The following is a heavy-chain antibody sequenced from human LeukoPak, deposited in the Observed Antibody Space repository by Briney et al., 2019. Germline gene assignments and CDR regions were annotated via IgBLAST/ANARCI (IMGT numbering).Heavy chain of an antibody. CDR1: GGSISSYY. V-gene: IGHV4-59*08. J-gene: IGHJ3*02. CDR2: MYYSGTS. Sequence: SETLSLTCTVSGGSISSYYWSWIRQPPGKGLEWIGYMYYSGTSHYNPSLKSRVTISVDTSKNQFSLKLSSVTAADTAVYYCASAYYELNAFDIWGQGTMVTVSS. D-gene: IGHD3-16*01. CDR3: ASAYYELNAFDI.